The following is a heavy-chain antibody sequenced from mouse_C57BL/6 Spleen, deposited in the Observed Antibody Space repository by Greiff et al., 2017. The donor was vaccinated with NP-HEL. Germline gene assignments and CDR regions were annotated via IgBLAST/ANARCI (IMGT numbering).Heavy chain of an antibody. J-gene: IGHJ2*01. V-gene: IGHV1-42*01. CDR2: INPSTGGT. CDR3: ARSTNWDFDY. CDR1: GYSFTGYY. Sequence: EVKLVESGPELVKPGASVKISCKASGYSFTGYYMNWVKQSPEKSLEWIGEINPSTGGTTYNQKFKAKATLTVDKSSSTAYMQLKSLTSEDSAVYYCARSTNWDFDYWGQGTTLTVSS. D-gene: IGHD4-1*01.